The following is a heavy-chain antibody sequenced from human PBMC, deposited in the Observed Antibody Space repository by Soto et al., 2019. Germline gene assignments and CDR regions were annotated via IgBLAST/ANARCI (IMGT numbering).Heavy chain of an antibody. CDR1: GFTFRSYA. CDR3: AKGYGPDSNYYYYGMDV. Sequence: EVQMLESGGGLVQPGGSLRLSCAASGFTFRSYAMSWVRQAPGKGLEWVSALSGSRGSTYYADSVKGRFTISRDNSKNTLYLQMNSLSAEDTAVYYCAKGYGPDSNYYYYGMDVWGQGTTVTVSS. CDR2: LSGSRGST. V-gene: IGHV3-23*01. D-gene: IGHD3-22*01. J-gene: IGHJ6*02.